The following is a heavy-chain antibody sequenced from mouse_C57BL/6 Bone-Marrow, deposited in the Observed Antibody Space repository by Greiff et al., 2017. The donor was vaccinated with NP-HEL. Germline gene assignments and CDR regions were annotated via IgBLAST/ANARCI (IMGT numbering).Heavy chain of an antibody. D-gene: IGHD2-4*01. J-gene: IGHJ4*01. CDR1: GFTFSDYY. V-gene: IGHV5-16*01. CDR3: AREGGLRRRTYAMDY. CDR2: INYDGSST. Sequence: DVKLVESEGGLVQPGSSMKLSCTASGFTFSDYYMAWVRQVPEKGLEWVAKINYDGSSTYYMDSLKSRFIISRDNAKNLLYLQMSSLKSEDTATYYGAREGGLRRRTYAMDYGGWGNSVTVTS.